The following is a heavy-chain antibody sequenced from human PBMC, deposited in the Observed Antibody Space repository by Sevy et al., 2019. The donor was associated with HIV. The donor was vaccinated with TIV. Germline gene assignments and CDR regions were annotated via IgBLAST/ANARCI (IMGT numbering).Heavy chain of an antibody. J-gene: IGHJ4*02. CDR1: GFTFSSYG. D-gene: IGHD3-22*01. V-gene: IGHV3-30*18. CDR3: AKDLDSSGYYFFDY. CDR2: ISYDGSNK. Sequence: GGSLRLSCAASGFTFSSYGMHWVRQAPGKGLEWVAVISYDGSNKYYADSAKGRFTISRDNSKNTLYLQMNSLRAEDTAVYYCAKDLDSSGYYFFDYWGQGTLVTVSS.